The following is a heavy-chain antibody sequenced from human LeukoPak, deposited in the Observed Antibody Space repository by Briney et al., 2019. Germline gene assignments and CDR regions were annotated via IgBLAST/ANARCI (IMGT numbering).Heavy chain of an antibody. J-gene: IGHJ5*01. CDR1: GYTFINHG. Sequence: PEVSVKVSCKASGYTFINHGISWVRQAPGQGLEWMGWISAYNGRTEYAPNLQDRVTMTTDTSTTTAYMELRSLTSDDTAVYYCGRWSPNPNDSWGQGTLVTVSS. CDR2: ISAYNGRT. D-gene: IGHD3-3*01. CDR3: GRWSPNPNDS. V-gene: IGHV1-18*01.